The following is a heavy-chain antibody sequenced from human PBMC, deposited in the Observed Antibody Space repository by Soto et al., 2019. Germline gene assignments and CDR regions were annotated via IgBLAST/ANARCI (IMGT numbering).Heavy chain of an antibody. CDR1: GFTFSSYG. CDR2: IWYDGSNK. V-gene: IGHV3-33*01. CDR3: VRGPYRWYFDL. Sequence: QVQVVESGGGVVQPGGSLRLSCEASGFTFSSYGMHWVRQAPGKGLDWVAVIWYDGSNKYYADSVKGRFTISRDNSKNTPYLHINRLRAEDTAVYYCVRGPYRWYFDLSGRGTLVTVSS. J-gene: IGHJ2*01.